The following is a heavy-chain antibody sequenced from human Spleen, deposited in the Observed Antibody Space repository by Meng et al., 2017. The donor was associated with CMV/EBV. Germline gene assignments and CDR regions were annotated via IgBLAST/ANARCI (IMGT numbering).Heavy chain of an antibody. CDR2: IKPNNGDT. D-gene: IGHD2-2*02. CDR1: TFTGSY. J-gene: IGHJ5*02. V-gene: IGHV1-2*02. CDR3: ARGAEYCTTTNCYKTFDP. Sequence: TFTGSYKPVVRQAQGQGLEWMGLIKPNNGDTKYAQRFQGRVTMTRDTSISTAYMDLSGLTSDDTAVYYCARGAEYCTTTNCYKTFDPWGQGTLVTVSS.